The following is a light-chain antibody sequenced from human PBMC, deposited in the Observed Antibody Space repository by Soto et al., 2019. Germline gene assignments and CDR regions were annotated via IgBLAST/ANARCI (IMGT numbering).Light chain of an antibody. CDR1: SSNIGSNY. J-gene: IGLJ3*02. CDR2: KDN. Sequence: QSAVTQPPSASGTPGQRVTISCSGSSSNIGSNYVYWHQQLPGTAPRLLIYKDNQRPSGVPDRFSGSKSGTSASLAISGLRSEDEADYYCVAWDDSLSAGVFGGGTKVTVL. CDR3: VAWDDSLSAGV. V-gene: IGLV1-47*01.